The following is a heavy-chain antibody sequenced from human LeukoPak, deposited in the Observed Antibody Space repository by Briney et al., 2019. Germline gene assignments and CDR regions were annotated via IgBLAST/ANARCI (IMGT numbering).Heavy chain of an antibody. J-gene: IGHJ4*02. D-gene: IGHD2-15*01. CDR1: GYTFTGYY. V-gene: IGHV1-2*02. Sequence: ASVKVSCKASGYTFTGYYMHWVRQAPGQGLEWMGWINPNSGGTNYAQKFQGRVTMTRDTSISTAYVELSRLRSDDTAVYYCARRPACSGGSCSHDYWGQGTLVTVSS. CDR3: ARRPACSGGSCSHDY. CDR2: INPNSGGT.